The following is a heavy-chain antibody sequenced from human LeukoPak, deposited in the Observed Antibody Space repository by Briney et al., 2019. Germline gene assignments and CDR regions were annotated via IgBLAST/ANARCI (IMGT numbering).Heavy chain of an antibody. CDR2: IYYSGST. CDR3: AREARLGSGSYYLFDY. D-gene: IGHD3-10*01. CDR1: GGSISSYY. V-gene: IGHV4-59*01. J-gene: IGHJ4*02. Sequence: SETLSLTCTVSGGSISSYYWSWIRQPPGKGLKWVGYIYYSGSTNYNPSLKSRVTISVDTSKSQFSLKLSSVTAADTAVYYCAREARLGSGSYYLFDYWGQGTLVTVSS.